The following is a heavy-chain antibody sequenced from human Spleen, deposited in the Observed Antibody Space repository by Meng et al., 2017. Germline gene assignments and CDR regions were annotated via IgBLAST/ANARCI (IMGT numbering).Heavy chain of an antibody. V-gene: IGHV3-74*01. CDR1: GFTLSSYW. J-gene: IGHJ4*02. D-gene: IGHD6-13*01. Sequence: PGVAGGAEFRPWWSLRPSCGASGFTLSSYWMHWVRADPGKGLGWVSRINTDGSTTSYADSVKGRFTISRDNAKNTLYLQMNSLRAEDTAVYYCARDLGGIFAYWGQGALVTVSS. CDR2: INTDGSTT. CDR3: ARDLGGIFAY.